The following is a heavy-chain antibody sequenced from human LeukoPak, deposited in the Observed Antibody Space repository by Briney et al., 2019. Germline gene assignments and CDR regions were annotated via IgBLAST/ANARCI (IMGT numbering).Heavy chain of an antibody. J-gene: IGHJ5*02. Sequence: KTSETLSLTCAVYGWSFNDYYWNWIRQPPGKGLEWIGEINARGDTNYNPSLKSRVTISVDTSKKQFSLRLTSMIAADTALYYCARGQVPAALGYNWFDPWGQGTLVTVSS. D-gene: IGHD2-2*01. CDR1: GWSFNDYY. V-gene: IGHV4-34*01. CDR2: INARGDT. CDR3: ARGQVPAALGYNWFDP.